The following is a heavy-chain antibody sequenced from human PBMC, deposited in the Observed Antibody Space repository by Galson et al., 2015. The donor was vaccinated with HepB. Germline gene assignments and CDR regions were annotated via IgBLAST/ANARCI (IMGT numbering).Heavy chain of an antibody. CDR1: GFTFSSYA. V-gene: IGHV3-30-3*01. CDR2: ISYDGSNK. CDR3: ARDKGHFGVGTVDY. Sequence: SLRLSCAASGFTFSSYAMHWVRQAPGKGLEWVAVISYDGSNKYYADSVKGRFTISRDNSKNTLYLQMNSLRAEDTAVYYCARDKGHFGVGTVDYWGQGTLVTVSS. D-gene: IGHD3-3*01. J-gene: IGHJ4*02.